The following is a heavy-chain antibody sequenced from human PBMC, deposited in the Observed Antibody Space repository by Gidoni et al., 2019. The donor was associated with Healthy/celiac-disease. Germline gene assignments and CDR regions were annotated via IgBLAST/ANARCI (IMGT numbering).Heavy chain of an antibody. V-gene: IGHV4-30-4*01. CDR1: GGSISSGAYY. CDR3: ARGYYDSSGYFGHFDY. Sequence: QVPLQESGPGLVKPSQTLSLTCPVPGGSISSGAYYWSWIRQPPGKGLAWIGYIYYRGSTYYNSSLKSRVTISVDTSKNQFSVKLSSVTAADTAVYYCARGYYDSSGYFGHFDYWGQGTLVTVSS. J-gene: IGHJ4*02. D-gene: IGHD3-22*01. CDR2: IYYRGST.